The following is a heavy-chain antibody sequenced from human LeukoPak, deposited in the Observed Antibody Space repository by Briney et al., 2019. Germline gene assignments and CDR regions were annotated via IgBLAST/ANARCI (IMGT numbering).Heavy chain of an antibody. D-gene: IGHD1-26*01. CDR3: AMGKWDLLARY. CDR2: VDPEDGEI. V-gene: IGHV1-69-2*01. CDR1: GYTFTDYY. Sequence: ASVKVSCKASGYTFTDYYIHWVQQAPGKGLQWMGRVDPEDGEIIYAEKFQDRVIITADTSTDTAYMDMSSLRSEDTAVYYCAMGKWDLLARYWGQGTLVSVSS. J-gene: IGHJ4*02.